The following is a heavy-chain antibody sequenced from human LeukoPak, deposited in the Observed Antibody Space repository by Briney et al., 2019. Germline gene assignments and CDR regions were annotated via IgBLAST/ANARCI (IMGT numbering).Heavy chain of an antibody. CDR1: GGSISSGSYY. CDR2: IYYSGST. V-gene: IGHV4-39*07. CDR3: ARDFPSTQSYSSSWSWDY. D-gene: IGHD6-13*01. J-gene: IGHJ4*02. Sequence: PSQTLSLTCTVSGGSISSGSYYWSWIRQPPGKGLEWIGNIYYSGSTYYNPSLRSRVTISVDTSKNQFSLKLTSVTAADTAVYYCARDFPSTQSYSSSWSWDYWGQGTLVTVSS.